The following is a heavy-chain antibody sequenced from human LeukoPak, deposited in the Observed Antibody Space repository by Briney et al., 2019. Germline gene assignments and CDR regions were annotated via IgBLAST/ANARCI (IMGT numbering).Heavy chain of an antibody. D-gene: IGHD3-10*01. CDR1: GYMFNDFY. CDR3: ARLAVAGSGSLFMDV. V-gene: IGHV1-2*02. J-gene: IGHJ6*03. Sequence: GASVKVSCKASGYMFNDFYIHWVRQAPGQGLEWMGWINPNSGGTNYAQKFQGRVTMTRDTSISTAYMELSRLRSDDTAVYYCARLAVAGSGSLFMDVWGKGTTVTVSS. CDR2: INPNSGGT.